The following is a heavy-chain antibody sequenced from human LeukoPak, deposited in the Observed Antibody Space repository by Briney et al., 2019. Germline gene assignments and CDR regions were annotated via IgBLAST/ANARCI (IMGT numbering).Heavy chain of an antibody. J-gene: IGHJ6*04. CDR3: AKGEGVTMVRGVIYYYYYGMDV. CDR1: GFTFSSYG. D-gene: IGHD3-10*01. Sequence: PGGSLRLSCAASGFTFSSYGMHWVRQAPGKGLEWVAVISYDGSSKYYADSVKGRFTISRDNSKNTLYLQMNSLRAEDTAVYYCAKGEGVTMVRGVIYYYYYGMDVWGKGTTVTVSS. CDR2: ISYDGSSK. V-gene: IGHV3-30*18.